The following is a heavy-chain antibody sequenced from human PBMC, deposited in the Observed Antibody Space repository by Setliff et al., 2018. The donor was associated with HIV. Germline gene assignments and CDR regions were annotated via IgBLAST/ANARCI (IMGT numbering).Heavy chain of an antibody. CDR1: GFTFSNAW. J-gene: IGHJ4*02. CDR3: ARDRVYCGTTSCPLDY. D-gene: IGHD2-2*01. Sequence: GGSLRLSCAASGFTFSNAWMSWVRQAPGKGLEWVSYISSGGTTIYYADSVKGRFTISRDNSKNTLYLQMSSLRAEDTAVYYCARDRVYCGTTSCPLDYWGQGTLVTVSS. V-gene: IGHV3-48*01. CDR2: ISSGGTTI.